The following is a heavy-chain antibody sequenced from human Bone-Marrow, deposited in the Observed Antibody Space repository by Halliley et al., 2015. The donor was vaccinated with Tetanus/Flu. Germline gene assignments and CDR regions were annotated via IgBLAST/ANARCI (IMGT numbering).Heavy chain of an antibody. V-gene: IGHV5-51*01. CDR2: IYPGASDT. Sequence: NGLEWMGIIYPGASDTTYSPSFQGQVPISADKSISTAYLEWHSLKTSDTAMYFCARTPYWYFDLWGRGTLVTVSA. J-gene: IGHJ2*01. CDR3: ARTPYWYFDL.